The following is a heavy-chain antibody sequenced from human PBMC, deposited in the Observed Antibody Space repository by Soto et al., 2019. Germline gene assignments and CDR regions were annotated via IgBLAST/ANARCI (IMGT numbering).Heavy chain of an antibody. J-gene: IGHJ4*02. Sequence: QVRLVESGGGVVQPGRSVMLSCTVSGFPFSSYGFHWVRQAPGKGLEWVALISYDGSNEYYSDSVKARFTISRDNSKNTLYLQMNSRRREDTAVYYCAKLVDRLGGVTVVAYWGRGTLVTVSS. CDR1: GFPFSSYG. CDR2: ISYDGSNE. V-gene: IGHV3-30*18. D-gene: IGHD3-10*01. CDR3: AKLVDRLGGVTVVAY.